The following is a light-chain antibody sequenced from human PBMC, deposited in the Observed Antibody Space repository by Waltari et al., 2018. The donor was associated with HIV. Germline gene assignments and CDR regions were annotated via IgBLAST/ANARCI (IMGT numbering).Light chain of an antibody. V-gene: IGKV1-27*01. J-gene: IGKJ5*01. Sequence: DIEMTQSPSSMSASVGDRDTITCRASQGIRSHLAWYQQKPGTAHKLLTYEASTLQSGVSSRFSGSGSGTDFTLTINSLQSDDVATYFCQKYNSVPITFGQGTRLDI. CDR2: EAS. CDR1: QGIRSH. CDR3: QKYNSVPIT.